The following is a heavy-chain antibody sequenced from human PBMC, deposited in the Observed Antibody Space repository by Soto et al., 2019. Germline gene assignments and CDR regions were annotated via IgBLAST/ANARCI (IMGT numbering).Heavy chain of an antibody. CDR3: ARALGYSGYAGMDV. CDR2: ISPDNGNT. J-gene: IGHJ6*02. Sequence: ASVKVSCKASGYTFTIYGINWVRQAPGQGLEWMGWISPDNGNTSYAQKLQGRVTMTTDTSTSTAYMELRSLRSDDTAVYYCARALGYSGYAGMDVWGQGTTVTVSS. V-gene: IGHV1-18*01. CDR1: GYTFTIYG. D-gene: IGHD5-12*01.